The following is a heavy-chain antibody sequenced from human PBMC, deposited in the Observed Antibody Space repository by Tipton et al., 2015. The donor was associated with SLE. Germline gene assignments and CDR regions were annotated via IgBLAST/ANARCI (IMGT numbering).Heavy chain of an antibody. CDR2: INPSGGST. J-gene: IGHJ4*02. CDR3: ARETLAAAGQRYFDY. CDR1: GYTFTSYY. Sequence: QLVQSGPEVKKPGASVKVSCKVSGYTFTSYYMHWVRQAPGQGLEWMGIINPSGGSTSYAQKFQGRVTMTRDTSTSTVYMELSSLRSEDTAVYYCARETLAAAGQRYFDYWGQGTLVTVSS. D-gene: IGHD6-13*01. V-gene: IGHV1-46*01.